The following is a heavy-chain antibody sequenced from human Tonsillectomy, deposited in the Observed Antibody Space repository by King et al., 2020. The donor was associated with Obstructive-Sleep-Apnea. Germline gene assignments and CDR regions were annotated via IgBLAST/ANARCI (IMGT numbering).Heavy chain of an antibody. CDR2: INPNGGTT. CDR1: GYTFTKYY. D-gene: IGHD3-10*01. CDR3: ARVPSYSYGSGSAYYFDY. J-gene: IGHJ4*02. Sequence: VQLVESGAEVKKPGASVKVSCKASGYTFTKYYIHWVRQAPGQGLEWMGIINPNGGTTSFAQRFQGRVTMTRDTSTSTVYMELSSLKSEDTAVYYCARVPSYSYGSGSAYYFDYWGQGTLVTVSS. V-gene: IGHV1-46*01.